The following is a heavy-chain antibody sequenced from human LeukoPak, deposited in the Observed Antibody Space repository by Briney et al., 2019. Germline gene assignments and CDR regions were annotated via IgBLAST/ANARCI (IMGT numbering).Heavy chain of an antibody. CDR2: ISGSGGST. V-gene: IGHV3-23*01. CDR1: GFIFSTYA. D-gene: IGHD3-3*01. CDR3: ARGRGFWSGYSYYFDY. J-gene: IGHJ4*02. Sequence: PGGSLRLSCAASGFIFSTYAMSWVRQGPGKGLEWVSAISGSGGSTYYADSVKGRFTISRDNAKNSLYQQMNSLRAEDTAVYYCARGRGFWSGYSYYFDYWGQGTLVTVSS.